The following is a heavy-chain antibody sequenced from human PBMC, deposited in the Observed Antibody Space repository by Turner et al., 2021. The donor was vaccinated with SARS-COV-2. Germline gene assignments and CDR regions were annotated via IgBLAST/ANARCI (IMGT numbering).Heavy chain of an antibody. J-gene: IGHJ6*02. CDR1: GYTLNELS. CDR2: LDREDAEK. CDR3: ATAVAVAGAVVGYYYYCGMDV. Sequence: VQLVQSGAVEKMPCASVKVSCKVSGYTLNELSMNWVRQAPGKGLEWVGGLDREDAEKVNAQKSQCRVTMNEDSSTDTAYMEMSSLRSEDRAVYYGATAVAVAGAVVGYYYYCGMDVWGQGTTVTVSS. V-gene: IGHV1-24*01. D-gene: IGHD6-19*01.